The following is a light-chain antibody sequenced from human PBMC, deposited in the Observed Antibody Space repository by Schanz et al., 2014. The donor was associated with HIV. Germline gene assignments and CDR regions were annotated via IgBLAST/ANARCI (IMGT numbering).Light chain of an antibody. CDR3: QQLNSYPRYT. V-gene: IGKV1-9*01. CDR2: AAS. J-gene: IGKJ2*01. Sequence: IQMTQSPSSLSASVGDRVTFTCRASQGISSYLAWYQQKPGKAPKLLIYAASTLQSGVPSRFSGSGSGTEFTLTISSLQPEDFATYYCQQLNSYPRYTFGQGTKLEIK. CDR1: QGISSY.